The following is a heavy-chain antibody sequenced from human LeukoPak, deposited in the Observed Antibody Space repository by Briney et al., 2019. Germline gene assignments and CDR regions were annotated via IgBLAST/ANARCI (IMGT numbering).Heavy chain of an antibody. V-gene: IGHV3-23*01. D-gene: IGHD6-13*01. Sequence: GGSLRLSCAASGFTFSSYAMSWVRQAPGKGLEWVSAISGSGGSTYYADSVKARFTISRDNSKNTLYLQMNSLRAEDTAVYYCAKDGLEQQLLGDAFDIWGQGTMVTVSS. CDR3: AKDGLEQQLLGDAFDI. J-gene: IGHJ3*02. CDR1: GFTFSSYA. CDR2: ISGSGGST.